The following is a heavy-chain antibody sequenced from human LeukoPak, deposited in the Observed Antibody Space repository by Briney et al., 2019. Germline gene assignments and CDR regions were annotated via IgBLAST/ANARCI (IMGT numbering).Heavy chain of an antibody. CDR2: ISRIGGST. D-gene: IGHD1-1*01. J-gene: IGHJ4*02. CDR3: AKDFVGTGNFRGGDY. Sequence: GGSLRLSCAASGFIFSNYALAWVRQAPGKGLEWVSGISRIGGSTHYADSVKGRFTISRDNSKNILYLQMNGLRAEDTALYYCAKDFVGTGNFRGGDYWGQGTLVTVSS. CDR1: GFIFSNYA. V-gene: IGHV3-23*01.